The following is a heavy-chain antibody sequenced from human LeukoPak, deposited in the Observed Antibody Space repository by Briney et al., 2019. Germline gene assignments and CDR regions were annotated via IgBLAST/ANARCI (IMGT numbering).Heavy chain of an antibody. D-gene: IGHD6-6*01. J-gene: IGHJ6*02. CDR1: GDPKRRSRDF. Sequence: RSETESLMCSVSGDPKRRSRDFWGWIRQSPGKGLEWSGSFHSSGTTFYNPSLKSRVTISVDTSKNQFSLKVSSATAADTAVYYCARQEGSSSSSDYYYDLDVWGQGTTVTVSS. V-gene: IGHV4-39*01. CDR2: FHSSGTT. CDR3: ARQEGSSSSSDYYYDLDV.